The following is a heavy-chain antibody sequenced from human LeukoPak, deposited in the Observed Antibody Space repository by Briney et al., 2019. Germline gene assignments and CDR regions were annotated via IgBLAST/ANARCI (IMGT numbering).Heavy chain of an antibody. CDR3: ARPPEYYYLWSGYFH. CDR2: IIPIFGPA. D-gene: IGHD3-3*01. Sequence: SVKVSCKASGGTFSSYGISWVRQGPGQGGERKGGIIPIFGPAHSAQKFQGRVTITADQSTTPAYMALSSLSSEDTSVYYCARPPEYYYLWSGYFHWGPGTLVTVSS. V-gene: IGHV1-69*01. CDR1: GGTFSSYG. J-gene: IGHJ4*02.